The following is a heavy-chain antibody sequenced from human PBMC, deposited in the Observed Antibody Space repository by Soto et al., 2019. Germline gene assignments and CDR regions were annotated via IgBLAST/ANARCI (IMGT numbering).Heavy chain of an antibody. CDR2: ISYDGSNK. D-gene: IGHD2-15*01. CDR3: AKDRGYCSGGSCYESGSFDY. V-gene: IGHV3-30*18. CDR1: GFTFSSYG. Sequence: QVQLVESGGGVVQPGRSLRLSCAASGFTFSSYGMHWVRQAPGKGLEWVAVISYDGSNKYYADSVKGRFTISRDNSKNTLYLQMNSLRAEDTAVYYCAKDRGYCSGGSCYESGSFDYWGQGTPVTVSS. J-gene: IGHJ4*02.